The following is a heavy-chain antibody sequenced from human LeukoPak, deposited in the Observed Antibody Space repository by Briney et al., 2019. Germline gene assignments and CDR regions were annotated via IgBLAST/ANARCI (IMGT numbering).Heavy chain of an antibody. V-gene: IGHV4-38-2*02. CDR2: LSHSGSS. D-gene: IGHD2-15*01. CDR3: ARGGYCSGGSCSHYFDY. J-gene: IGHJ4*02. Sequence: SETLSLTCTVSGYSISSGYYWDWIRQPPGKGLEWIGTLSHSGSSYYNPSLKSRVTISVDTSKNQFSLKLSSVTAADTAVYYCARGGYCSGGSCSHYFDYWGQGTLVTVSS. CDR1: GYSISSGYY.